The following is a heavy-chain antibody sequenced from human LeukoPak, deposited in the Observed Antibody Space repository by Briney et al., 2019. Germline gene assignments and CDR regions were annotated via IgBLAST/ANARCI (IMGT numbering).Heavy chain of an antibody. CDR3: AIHSGDGYNVDY. CDR2: IIPILGIA. V-gene: IGHV1-69*04. J-gene: IGHJ4*02. Sequence: SVKVSCKASGGTFSSYAISWVRQAPGQGLEWMGRIIPILGIANYAQKFQGRVTITADKSTSTAYMELSSLRSEDTAVYYCAIHSGDGYNVDYWGQGTLVTVSS. CDR1: GGTFSSYA. D-gene: IGHD5-24*01.